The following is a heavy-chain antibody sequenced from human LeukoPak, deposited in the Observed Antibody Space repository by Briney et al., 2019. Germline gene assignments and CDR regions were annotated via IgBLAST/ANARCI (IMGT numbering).Heavy chain of an antibody. V-gene: IGHV3-20*04. CDR1: GFTFDDYG. CDR2: INWNSGST. D-gene: IGHD6-19*01. J-gene: IGHJ4*02. CDR3: ARRYGSGWYDY. Sequence: GGSLRLSCAASGFTFDDYGMSWVRQAPGKGLEWVSGINWNSGSTGYADSVKGRFTTSRDNAKNSLYLQMNSLRAEDTALYYCARRYGSGWYDYWGQGTLVTVSS.